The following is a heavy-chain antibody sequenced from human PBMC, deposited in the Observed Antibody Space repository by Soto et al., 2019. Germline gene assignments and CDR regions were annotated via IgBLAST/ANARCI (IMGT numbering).Heavy chain of an antibody. J-gene: IGHJ4*02. CDR1: GYTVCDYY. D-gene: IGHD3-3*01. V-gene: IGHV3-11*01. CDR2: IDTSSTKI. Sequence: PWGSMRISCAASGYTVCDYYMSWIRQAPGKGLEWISYIDTSSTKIYYADSVKGRFTISRDNAKNSLYLEMNSLRDEDTAVYYCASHYDMWSGYLSPVDYWGQGTLVTVSS. CDR3: ASHYDMWSGYLSPVDY.